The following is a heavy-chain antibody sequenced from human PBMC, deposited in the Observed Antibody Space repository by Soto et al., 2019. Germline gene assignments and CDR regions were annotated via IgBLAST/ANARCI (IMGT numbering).Heavy chain of an antibody. CDR3: ARGLRDFDWRLPFGY. V-gene: IGHV3-23*05. CDR1: GFTFAHYA. J-gene: IGHJ4*02. CDR2: IDGPTTNT. D-gene: IGHD3-9*01. Sequence: GGSLRLSCAASGFTFAHYAMMWARQAPGRGLEWVSTIDGPTTNTHYIDSVKGRFFISRDDFKNTIFLQMGSLRVEDTAVYYCARGLRDFDWRLPFGYWGQGTLVTVSS.